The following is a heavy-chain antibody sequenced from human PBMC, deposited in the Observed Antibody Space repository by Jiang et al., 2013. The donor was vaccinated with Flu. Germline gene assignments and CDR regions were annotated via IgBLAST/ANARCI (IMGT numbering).Heavy chain of an antibody. Sequence: SGSGLVKPSETLSLTCTVSGGSISSYYWSWIRQPPGKGLEWIGYIYYSGSTNYNPSLKSRVTISVDTSKNQFSLKLSSVTAADTAVYYCARDHYGDYPFWFDPWGQGTLVTVSS. D-gene: IGHD4-17*01. J-gene: IGHJ5*02. CDR3: ARDHYGDYPFWFDP. CDR2: IYYSGST. CDR1: GGSISSYY. V-gene: IGHV4-59*01.